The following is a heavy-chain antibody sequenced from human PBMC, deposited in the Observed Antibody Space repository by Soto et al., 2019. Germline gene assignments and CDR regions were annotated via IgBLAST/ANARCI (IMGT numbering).Heavy chain of an antibody. D-gene: IGHD3-22*01. J-gene: IGHJ4*02. CDR3: ATEPIYYNDGSGYYPLGH. V-gene: IGHV1-18*04. CDR1: GYSFATYG. Sequence: QVQLVQSGAEVKKPGASVKVSCKASGYSFATYGFSWVRQAPGQGLECVGWISAHNGDTHYSQKFQGRVTLTTDTSKNKGYLELRSLTSDDTAVYFCATEPIYYNDGSGYYPLGHWGQGTLVTVSS. CDR2: ISAHNGDT.